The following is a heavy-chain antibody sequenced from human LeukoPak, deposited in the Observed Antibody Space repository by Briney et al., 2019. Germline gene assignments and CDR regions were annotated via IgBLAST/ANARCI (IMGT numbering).Heavy chain of an antibody. CDR1: GFTFSSYA. J-gene: IGHJ4*02. CDR3: AMGSSGYYNLYFDY. Sequence: GGSLRLSCAASGFTFSSYAMSWVRQAPGKGLEWVSAISGSGGSTYYADSVKGRFTIPRDNSKNTLYLQMNSLRADDTAVYYCAMGSSGYYNLYFDYWGQGTLVTVSS. CDR2: ISGSGGST. D-gene: IGHD3-22*01. V-gene: IGHV3-23*01.